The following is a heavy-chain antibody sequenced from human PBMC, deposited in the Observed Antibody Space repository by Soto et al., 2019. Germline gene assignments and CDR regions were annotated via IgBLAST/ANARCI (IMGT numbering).Heavy chain of an antibody. CDR2: INAGNGNT. Sequence: ASVKVSCKASGYTFTSYAMHWVRQAPGQRLEWMGWINAGNGNTKYSQKFQGRVTITRDTSASTAYMELNSLKTEDTAVYYCTTDGAGVQALWGQGTLVTVSS. D-gene: IGHD6-19*01. V-gene: IGHV1-3*01. CDR3: TTDGAGVQAL. J-gene: IGHJ4*02. CDR1: GYTFTSYA.